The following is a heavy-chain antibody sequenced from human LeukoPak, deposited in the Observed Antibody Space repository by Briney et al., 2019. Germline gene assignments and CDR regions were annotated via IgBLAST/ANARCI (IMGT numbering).Heavy chain of an antibody. D-gene: IGHD4-17*01. CDR3: SKDPNGDYVGAFDM. Sequence: GGSLRLSCTASGLTFSNYATKWVRQAPGKGLEWVSSITGSGRGTYYADSVKGRFSVSRDNSQNTVFLHMNSLRADDTALYYCSKDPNGDYVGAFDMWGPGTMVTVSS. J-gene: IGHJ3*02. CDR2: ITGSGRGT. V-gene: IGHV3-23*01. CDR1: GLTFSNYA.